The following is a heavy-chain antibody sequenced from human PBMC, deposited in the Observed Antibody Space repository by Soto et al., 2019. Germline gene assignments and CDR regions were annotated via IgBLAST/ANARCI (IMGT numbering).Heavy chain of an antibody. D-gene: IGHD3-10*01. J-gene: IGHJ4*02. CDR2: TYYRSKWYN. Sequence: SQTLSLTCAISGDSVSSNSAAWNWIRQSPSRGLEWLGRTYYRSKWYNDYAVSVKSRITINPDTSKNQFSLQLNSVTPEDTAVYYCARGLLHYGSGSCRFDYWGQGTLVTVSS. CDR3: ARGLLHYGSGSCRFDY. CDR1: GDSVSSNSAA. V-gene: IGHV6-1*01.